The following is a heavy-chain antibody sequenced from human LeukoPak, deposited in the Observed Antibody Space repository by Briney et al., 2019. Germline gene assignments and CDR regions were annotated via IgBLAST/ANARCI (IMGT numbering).Heavy chain of an antibody. CDR2: IVVGSGNT. J-gene: IGHJ3*02. D-gene: IGHD5-18*01. V-gene: IGHV1-58*01. CDR3: AAGYIGGAMVTNAFYI. CDR1: GFSFTTSA. Sequence: SVKVSLKPSGFSFTTSAVQWVRQARGQGLEWIGWIVVGSGNTIYVQKFQERVTITRDMSTSTAYMELSSLRSEDTAVYYCAAGYIGGAMVTNAFYIWGDRTMFTVSS.